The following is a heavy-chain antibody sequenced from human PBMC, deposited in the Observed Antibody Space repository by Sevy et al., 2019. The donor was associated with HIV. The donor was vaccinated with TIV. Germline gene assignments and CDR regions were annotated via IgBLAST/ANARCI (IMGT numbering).Heavy chain of an antibody. Sequence: GGSLRLSCSASGFTFSSYAMHWVRQAPGKGLEYVSAISSNGGSTYYADSVKDRFTISRDNSKNTLYLQMSSLRAEDTAVYYCVKLLVDTAMGGDTFDYWGQGTLVTVSS. CDR2: ISSNGGST. V-gene: IGHV3-64D*06. J-gene: IGHJ4*02. CDR3: VKLLVDTAMGGDTFDY. CDR1: GFTFSSYA. D-gene: IGHD5-18*01.